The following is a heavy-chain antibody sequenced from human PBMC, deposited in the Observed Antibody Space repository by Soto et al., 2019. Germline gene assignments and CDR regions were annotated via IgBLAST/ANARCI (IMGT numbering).Heavy chain of an antibody. D-gene: IGHD3-10*01. CDR2: IWHDGINE. CDR3: PKSRGDAYKGGLGLEQ. CDR1: GFTFSDYA. V-gene: IGHV3-33*03. J-gene: IGHJ4*02. Sequence: QERLVESGGGVVQPGRSLRLSCAVSGFTFSDYAMHWVRQAPGKGLEWVALIWHDGINEFYADSVKGRFTISRDISNNTLYLQMNSLRSEDTAVSYCPKSRGDAYKGGLGLEQWGEGTLVTVS.